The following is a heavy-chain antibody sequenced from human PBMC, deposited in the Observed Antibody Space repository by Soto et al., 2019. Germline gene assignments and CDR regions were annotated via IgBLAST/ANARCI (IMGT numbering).Heavy chain of an antibody. D-gene: IGHD4-17*01. CDR2: INPSGGST. Sequence: ASVKVSCTASGYTFTSDYIHWVRQAPGQGLEWMAIINPSGGSTTYAQKFQGRVTMTRDTSTSTVYMELSSLRSEDTAVYYCARDLYGDYGYFQHWGQGTLVTVSS. CDR1: GYTFTSDY. J-gene: IGHJ1*01. V-gene: IGHV1-46*03. CDR3: ARDLYGDYGYFQH.